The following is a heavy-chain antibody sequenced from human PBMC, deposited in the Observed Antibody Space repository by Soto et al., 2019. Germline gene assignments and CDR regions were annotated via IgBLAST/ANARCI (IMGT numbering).Heavy chain of an antibody. D-gene: IGHD4-17*01. Sequence: QVQLVESGGGVVQPGRSLRLSCAASGITVNDYTMHWVRQAPGKGLEWVAVISYGGSNKYYADSVKGRFTISRDTSRNTLYLQMNSLRVDDTAVYYCATYMVTTAAFDDWGQGTLVTVSS. V-gene: IGHV3-30-3*01. CDR2: ISYGGSNK. CDR3: ATYMVTTAAFDD. CDR1: GITVNDYT. J-gene: IGHJ4*02.